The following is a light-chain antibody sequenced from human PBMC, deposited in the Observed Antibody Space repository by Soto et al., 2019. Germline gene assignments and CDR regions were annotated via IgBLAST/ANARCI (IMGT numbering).Light chain of an antibody. Sequence: EIVLTQSPGTLSLSPGERATLSCRASQRVSSSYFAWYQQKPGQAPRLLIYGASRRATGIPDRFTGSGSGTDFTLTITRLEPEDFAVYYCQQYEAFGQGTKLEIK. CDR1: QRVSSSY. V-gene: IGKV3-20*01. CDR3: QQYEA. CDR2: GAS. J-gene: IGKJ2*01.